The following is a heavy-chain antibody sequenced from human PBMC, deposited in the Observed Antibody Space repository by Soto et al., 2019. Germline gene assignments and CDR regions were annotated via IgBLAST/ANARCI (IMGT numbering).Heavy chain of an antibody. J-gene: IGHJ6*03. V-gene: IGHV1-8*01. CDR3: ARGLRRGAASYYMDV. CDR2: MNPNSGNT. D-gene: IGHD6-13*01. Sequence: GASVKVSCKASGYTFTSYDINWVRRATGQGLEWMGWMNPNSGNTGYAQKFQGRVTMTRNTSISTAYMELSSLRSEDTAVYYCARGLRRGAASYYMDVWGKGTTVTVSS. CDR1: GYTFTSYD.